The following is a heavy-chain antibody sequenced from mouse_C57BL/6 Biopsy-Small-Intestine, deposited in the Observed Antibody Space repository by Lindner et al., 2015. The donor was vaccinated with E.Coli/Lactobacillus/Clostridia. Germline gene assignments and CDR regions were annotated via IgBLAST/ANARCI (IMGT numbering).Heavy chain of an antibody. Sequence: VQLQESGAELVRPGASVKLSRTASGFNIKDDYMHWVKQRPEQGLEWIGWIDPENGNTEYASKFQGKATVTADTSSNTAYLQLSSLTSEDTAVYYCTSSSGYVGFAYWGQGTLVTVSA. V-gene: IGHV14-4*01. CDR3: TSSSGYVGFAY. J-gene: IGHJ3*01. CDR1: GFNIKDDY. CDR2: IDPENGNT. D-gene: IGHD3-2*02.